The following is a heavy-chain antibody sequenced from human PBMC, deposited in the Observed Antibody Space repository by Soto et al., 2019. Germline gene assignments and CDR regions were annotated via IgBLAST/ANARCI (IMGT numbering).Heavy chain of an antibody. D-gene: IGHD1-20*01. Sequence: SETLSLTCTVSGVSISSYYWSWVRQPPGKGLEWIGYIYYSGSTNYNPSLKSRVTISVDTSKNQFSLKLSSVTAADTAVYYCARHGYNWKTDYWGQGTLVTVSS. CDR3: ARHGYNWKTDY. CDR2: IYYSGST. J-gene: IGHJ4*02. CDR1: GVSISSYY. V-gene: IGHV4-59*08.